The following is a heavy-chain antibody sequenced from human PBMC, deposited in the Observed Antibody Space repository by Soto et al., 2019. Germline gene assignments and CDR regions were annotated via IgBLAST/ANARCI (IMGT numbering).Heavy chain of an antibody. CDR2: INPSGGST. CDR1: GYTFTGSY. CDR3: AREGTGSGSLDY. V-gene: IGHV1-46*01. J-gene: IGHJ4*02. D-gene: IGHD3-10*01. Sequence: ASVKVSCKASGYTFTGSYIHWVRLAPGQGLEWMGIINPSGGSTSYGQKFQGRVTMTRDTSTGTVYMEVSSLRSEDTAVFYCAREGTGSGSLDYWGQGTLVTVSS.